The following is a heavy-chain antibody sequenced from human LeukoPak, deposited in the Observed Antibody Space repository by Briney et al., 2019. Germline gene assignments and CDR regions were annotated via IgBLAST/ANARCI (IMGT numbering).Heavy chain of an antibody. V-gene: IGHV1-2*02. Sequence: GASVKVSCKASGYTFTGYYMHWVRQAPGRGLEWMGWINPNSGGTNYAQKFQGRVTMTRDTSISTAYMELSRLRSDDTAVYYCARGLQKTLLVVPAAIDPSFFYWGQGTLVTVSS. CDR2: INPNSGGT. D-gene: IGHD2-2*01. J-gene: IGHJ4*02. CDR3: ARGLQKTLLVVPAAIDPSFFY. CDR1: GYTFTGYY.